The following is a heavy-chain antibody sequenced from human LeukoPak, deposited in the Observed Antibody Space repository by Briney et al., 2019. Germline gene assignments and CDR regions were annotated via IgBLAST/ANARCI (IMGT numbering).Heavy chain of an antibody. CDR1: GYTFSDYY. Sequence: ASVKVSCKTSGYTFSDYYIHWIRQAPGQGLEWVGWINPNSGDTDYAQKFQGRVTMTEDTSTDTAYMELSSLRSEDTAVYYCATDSSSNYNYYYYYMDVWGKGTTVTVSS. CDR2: INPNSGDT. V-gene: IGHV1-2*02. CDR3: ATDSSSNYNYYYYYMDV. D-gene: IGHD6-6*01. J-gene: IGHJ6*03.